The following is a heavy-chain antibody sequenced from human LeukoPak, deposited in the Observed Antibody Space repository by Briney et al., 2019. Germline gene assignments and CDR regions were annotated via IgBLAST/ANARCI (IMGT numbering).Heavy chain of an antibody. D-gene: IGHD5-24*01. V-gene: IGHV4-61*08. CDR2: IYYSGST. CDR3: ARRRDGYNTRFDP. CDR1: GTSITYGGYT. Sequence: SETLSLTCAVSGTSITYGGYTWNWIRQPPGKGLEWIGYIYYSGSTNYNPSLKSRVTISVDTSKNQFSLKLSSVTAADTAVYYCARRRDGYNTRFDPWGQGTLVTVSS. J-gene: IGHJ5*02.